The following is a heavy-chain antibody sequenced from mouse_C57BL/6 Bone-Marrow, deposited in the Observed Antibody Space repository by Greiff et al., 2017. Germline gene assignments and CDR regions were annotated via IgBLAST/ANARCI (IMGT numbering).Heavy chain of an antibody. V-gene: IGHV1-82*01. Sequence: QVQLQQSGPELVKPGASVKISCKASGYAFSSSWMNWVKQRPGKGLEWIGRIYPGDGDTNYNGKFKGKDTLTADKSSSTAYMQLSSLTSEDSAVYFCARGSNWYYFDYWGQGTTLTVSS. CDR3: ARGSNWYYFDY. J-gene: IGHJ2*01. CDR1: GYAFSSSW. D-gene: IGHD2-5*01. CDR2: IYPGDGDT.